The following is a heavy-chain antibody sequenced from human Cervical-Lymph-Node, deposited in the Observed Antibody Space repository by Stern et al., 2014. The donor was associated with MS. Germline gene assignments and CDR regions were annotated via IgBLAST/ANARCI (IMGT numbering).Heavy chain of an antibody. D-gene: IGHD1-26*01. V-gene: IGHV4-61*02. Sequence: QVQLVESGPGLVKPSQTLSLTCTVSGGSISSSGYYWSWIRQPADKGLEWIGRIHDSGSTYYNPSLKSRVTISMETAKKQFSLKLPSVTAADTAVYYCATTRWDLFTWNWFDPWGQGTLVTVSS. CDR1: GGSISSSGYY. CDR2: IHDSGST. J-gene: IGHJ5*02. CDR3: ATTRWDLFTWNWFDP.